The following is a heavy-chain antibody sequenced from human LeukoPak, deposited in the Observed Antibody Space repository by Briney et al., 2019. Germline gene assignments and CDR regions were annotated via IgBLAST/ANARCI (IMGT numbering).Heavy chain of an antibody. CDR2: IYYSGST. V-gene: IGHV4-39*02. CDR3: ARDSRYSRGTDY. Sequence: PSETLSLTCTVSGGSISSSSYYWGWIRQPPGKGLEWIGSIYYSGSTYYNPSLKSRVTISVDTSKNQFSLRLSSVTAADTAVYSCARDSRYSRGTDYWGQGTLVTVSS. D-gene: IGHD6-13*01. CDR1: GGSISSSSYY. J-gene: IGHJ4*02.